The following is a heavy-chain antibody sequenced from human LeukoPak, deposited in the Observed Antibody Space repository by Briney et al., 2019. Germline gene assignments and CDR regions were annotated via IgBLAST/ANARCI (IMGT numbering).Heavy chain of an antibody. D-gene: IGHD5-24*01. CDR3: ARGIDGYTNPNLHAFDI. CDR2: IHDRGSD. V-gene: IGHV4-61*01. CDR1: GASITTTNFW. Sequence: SETLSLTCSVSGASITTTNFWWTWIRQSPGRGLEWIGYIHDRGSDKYNPALESRATLSVDTSKNQFSLKLNSVTAADTAVYYCARGIDGYTNPNLHAFDIWGQGTMVTVSS. J-gene: IGHJ3*02.